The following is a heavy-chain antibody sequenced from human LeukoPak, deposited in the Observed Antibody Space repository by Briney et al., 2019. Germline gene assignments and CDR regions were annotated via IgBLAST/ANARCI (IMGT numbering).Heavy chain of an antibody. CDR2: IYTSGST. J-gene: IGHJ3*02. CDR3: ARDLEMATINAFDI. V-gene: IGHV4-4*07. Sequence: PSETLSLTCTVSGGSISSYYWSWIRQPAGKGLEWIGRIYTSGSTNYNPSLKSRVTMSVDTSKSQLSLKLSSVTAADTAVYYCARDLEMATINAFDIWGQGTMVTVSS. D-gene: IGHD5-24*01. CDR1: GGSISSYY.